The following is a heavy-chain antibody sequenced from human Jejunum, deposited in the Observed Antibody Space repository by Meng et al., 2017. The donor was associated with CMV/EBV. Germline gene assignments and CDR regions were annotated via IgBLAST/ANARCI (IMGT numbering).Heavy chain of an antibody. J-gene: IGHJ4*02. D-gene: IGHD2-2*01. V-gene: IGHV3-30*02. CDR3: AKDAGPHIVVVPAAVDY. Sequence: FSSYGMHWVRQAPGKGLEWVAFIRYDGSNKYYADSVKGRFTISRDNSKNTLYLQMNSLRAEDTAVYYCAKDAGPHIVVVPAAVDYWGQGTLVTVSS. CDR1: FSSYG. CDR2: IRYDGSNK.